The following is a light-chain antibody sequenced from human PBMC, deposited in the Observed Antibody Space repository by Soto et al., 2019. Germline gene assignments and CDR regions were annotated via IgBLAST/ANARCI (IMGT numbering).Light chain of an antibody. J-gene: IGKJ3*01. Sequence: EIVLTQSPVILSLSPGDRATISCRASQSVSSFIAWYQQKPGQAPRLLIYDAFNRASGTPARFSGSGSGTDFTLTISSLEPEDFAVYYCQQRSSWPSFGPGTKVDVK. CDR1: QSVSSF. CDR2: DAF. V-gene: IGKV3-11*01. CDR3: QQRSSWPS.